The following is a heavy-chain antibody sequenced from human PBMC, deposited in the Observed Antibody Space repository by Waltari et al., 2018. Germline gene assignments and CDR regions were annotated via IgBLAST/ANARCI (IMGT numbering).Heavy chain of an antibody. J-gene: IGHJ4*02. CDR2: ISSSGSTI. CDR3: ARMYSSGWYSVIDY. CDR1: GFTFRDHS. V-gene: IGHV3-11*01. D-gene: IGHD6-19*01. Sequence: QVQLVESGGGLVKPGGSLSLSCAASGFTFRDHSMSWIRQAPGKGLEWVSYISSSGSTIYYADSVKGRFTISRDNAKNSLYLQMNSLRAEDTAVYYCARMYSSGWYSVIDYWGQGTLVTVSS.